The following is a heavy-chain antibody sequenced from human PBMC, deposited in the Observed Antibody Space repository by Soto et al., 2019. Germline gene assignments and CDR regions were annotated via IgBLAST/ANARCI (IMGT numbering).Heavy chain of an antibody. Sequence: QVHLVESGGGVVQPGRSLRLSCAASGFTFGSYVMHWVRQAPGKGLEWVAVISYAGGYTYYADSVKGRFTISRDNSKQTLKQQINSLRVEDTAVYYCAKKPKIYCSSARYNTYHGLDFWGQGTTVTVSS. D-gene: IGHD2-2*01. CDR3: AKKPKIYCSSARYNTYHGLDF. J-gene: IGHJ6*02. CDR2: ISYAGGYT. CDR1: GFTFGSYV. V-gene: IGHV3-30*18.